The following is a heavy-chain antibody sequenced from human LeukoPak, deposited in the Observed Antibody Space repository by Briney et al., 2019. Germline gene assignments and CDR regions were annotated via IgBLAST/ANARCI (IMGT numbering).Heavy chain of an antibody. CDR2: IQQDGSEK. CDR1: GFTFSSFW. D-gene: IGHD6-19*01. CDR3: ARGRRSHSSGPPYFDY. Sequence: GGSLRLSCAASGFTFSSFWMSWVRQAPGKGLEWVANIQQDGSEKYYVDSVKGRFTISRDNAKNSLSLQMNSLRAEDTAVYYCARGRRSHSSGPPYFDYWGQGTLVTVSS. V-gene: IGHV3-7*01. J-gene: IGHJ4*02.